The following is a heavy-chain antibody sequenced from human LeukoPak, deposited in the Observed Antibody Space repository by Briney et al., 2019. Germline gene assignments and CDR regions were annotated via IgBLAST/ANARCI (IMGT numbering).Heavy chain of an antibody. Sequence: GGSLRLSCAASGFTFSSYDMYWVRQATGKGLEWVSAIGTAGDTYYLGSVKGRFTISRENAKNSLFLQMNSLRAGDTAVYYCVRSHTYYDSSGFDYWGQGTLVTVSS. V-gene: IGHV3-13*01. D-gene: IGHD3-22*01. CDR3: VRSHTYYDSSGFDY. CDR1: GFTFSSYD. J-gene: IGHJ4*02. CDR2: IGTAGDT.